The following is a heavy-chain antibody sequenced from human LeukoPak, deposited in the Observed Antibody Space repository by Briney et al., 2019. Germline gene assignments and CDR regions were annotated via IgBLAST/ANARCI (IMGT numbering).Heavy chain of an antibody. V-gene: IGHV4-59*12. Sequence: SETLSLTCTVSGGSISSYYWSWIRQPPGKGLEWIGYIYHSGSTYYNPSLKSRVTISVDRSKNQFSLKLSSVTAADTAVYYCARELSRWYFDLWGRGTLVTVSS. CDR1: GGSISSYY. CDR3: ARELSRWYFDL. CDR2: IYHSGST. D-gene: IGHD2-15*01. J-gene: IGHJ2*01.